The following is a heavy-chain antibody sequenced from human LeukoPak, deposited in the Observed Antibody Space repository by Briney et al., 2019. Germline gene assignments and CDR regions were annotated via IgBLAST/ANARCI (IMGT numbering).Heavy chain of an antibody. J-gene: IGHJ5*02. CDR3: ARDRAAFDP. CDR1: GFTLSIFP. CDR2: ITGRGGNT. Sequence: GGALRLSCAASGFTLSIFPMSWVRKAPGEGLQWVSGITGRGGNTYYADSVERRLTISRDNSKNTLSLQMDSLRAEDTAIYYCARDRAAFDPWGQGTLVTVSS. V-gene: IGHV3-23*01. D-gene: IGHD6-13*01.